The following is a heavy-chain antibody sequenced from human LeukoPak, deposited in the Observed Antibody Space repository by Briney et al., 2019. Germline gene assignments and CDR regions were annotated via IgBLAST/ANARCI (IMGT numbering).Heavy chain of an antibody. CDR3: ATEDHSSGWYWALDY. Sequence: PGGSLRLSCAASGFTFSTYAMTWVRQAPGEGLEWVSGISGSGGSTYYTDSVKGRFTISRDNAKNSLYLQMNSLRAEDTAVYYGATEDHSSGWYWALDYWGQGTLVTVSS. V-gene: IGHV3-23*01. D-gene: IGHD6-19*01. CDR2: ISGSGGST. CDR1: GFTFSTYA. J-gene: IGHJ4*02.